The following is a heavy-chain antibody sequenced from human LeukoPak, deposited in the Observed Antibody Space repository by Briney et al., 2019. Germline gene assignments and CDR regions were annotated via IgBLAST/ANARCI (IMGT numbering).Heavy chain of an antibody. CDR3: VKDFGNRVATVDC. J-gene: IGHJ4*02. CDR2: ISCAGSCT. CDR1: EVIFSRYA. D-gene: IGHD5-12*01. V-gene: IGHV3-23*01. Sequence: GGSLRLSCAASEVIFSRYAMGWGREAPGKGRGWVSIISCAGSCTYYADSVKGRFTISRDNSKNEMYLQMNSLRPEDTAVYYCVKDFGNRVATVDCWGQGTLVTVSS.